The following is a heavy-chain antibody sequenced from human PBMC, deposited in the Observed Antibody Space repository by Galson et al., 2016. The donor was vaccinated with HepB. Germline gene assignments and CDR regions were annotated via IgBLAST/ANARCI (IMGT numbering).Heavy chain of an antibody. J-gene: IGHJ4*01. V-gene: IGHV4-39*01. D-gene: IGHD3-3*01. CDR3: ASSYYHFWGGYYNPFDF. CDR1: GGSISSGSHY. Sequence: SETLSLTCTVSGGSISSGSHYWGWIRQPPGKGLEYIGTIYYTGSTYYDPSLKSRVTISVDTSKNQFSLKLTSVTAADTAAYYCASSYYHFWGGYYNPFDFWGRGTLVAVSS. CDR2: IYYTGST.